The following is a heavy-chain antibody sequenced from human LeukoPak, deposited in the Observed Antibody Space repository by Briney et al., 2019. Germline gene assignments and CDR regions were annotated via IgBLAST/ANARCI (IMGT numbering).Heavy chain of an antibody. CDR2: INHSGGT. CDR1: GGSFSGYY. Sequence: SETLSLTCAVYGGSFSGYYWSWIRQPPGKGLEWIGEINHSGGTNYNPSLKSRVTISLDTSKNQFSLKLSPVTAADTAVYYCARGPIPMGAYYGSGSYPPTGYYGMDVWGQGTTVTVSS. CDR3: ARGPIPMGAYYGSGSYPPTGYYGMDV. J-gene: IGHJ6*02. D-gene: IGHD3-10*01. V-gene: IGHV4-34*01.